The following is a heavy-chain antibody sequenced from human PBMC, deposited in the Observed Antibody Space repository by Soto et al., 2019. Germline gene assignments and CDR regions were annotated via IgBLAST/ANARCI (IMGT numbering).Heavy chain of an antibody. D-gene: IGHD6-13*01. CDR3: VAAAETWFDP. CDR2: IRSKANSYAT. Sequence: GGSLRLSCAASGFTFSGSAMHWVRQASGKGLEWVGRIRSKANSYATAYAASVKGRFTISRDDSKNTAYLQMNSLKTEDTAVYYCVAAAETWFDPWGQGTLVTVSS. J-gene: IGHJ5*02. V-gene: IGHV3-73*01. CDR1: GFTFSGSA.